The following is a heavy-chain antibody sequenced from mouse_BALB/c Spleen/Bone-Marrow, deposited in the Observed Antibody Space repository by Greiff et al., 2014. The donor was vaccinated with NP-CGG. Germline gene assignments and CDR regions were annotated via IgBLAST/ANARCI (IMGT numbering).Heavy chain of an antibody. CDR3: TRSRYGDY. D-gene: IGHD2-14*01. Sequence: EVQLQQSGPELVKPGASMRISCKTSGYTFTDYTMHWVKQSRGKSLEWIGHIYPNIGGTNYNQKFKGKATLTLDKSSRTAYMELRSLTSEDSAVYYCTRSRYGDYWGQGTTLTVSS. V-gene: IGHV1-18*01. CDR1: GYTFTDYT. J-gene: IGHJ2*01. CDR2: IYPNIGGT.